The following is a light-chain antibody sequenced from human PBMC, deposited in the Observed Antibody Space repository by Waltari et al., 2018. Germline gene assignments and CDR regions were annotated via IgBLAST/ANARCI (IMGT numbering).Light chain of an antibody. V-gene: IGLV2-23*02. CDR3: CSYASDITLV. J-gene: IGLJ3*02. CDR2: EVN. CDR1: SSDVGSYKL. Sequence: QSALSQPASVSGSPGQSITISCTGTSSDVGSYKLVSWYQQHPGKVPKLIIFEVNKRPSGVFDRCSGSKSGNTASLTISGLQPEDEADYYCCSYASDITLVFGGGTKLTVL.